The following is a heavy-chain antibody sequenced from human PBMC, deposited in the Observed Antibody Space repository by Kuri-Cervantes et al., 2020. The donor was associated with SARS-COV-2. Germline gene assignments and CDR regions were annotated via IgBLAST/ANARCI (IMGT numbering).Heavy chain of an antibody. CDR2: IDWDDDK. D-gene: IGHD6-6*01. CDR1: GFSLSTSGMC. V-gene: IGHV2-70*11. J-gene: IGHJ4*02. CDR3: ARTYIAARPYDY. Sequence: SGPTLVKPTQTLTLTCTFSGFSLSTSGMCVSWIRQPPGKALEWLARIDWDDDKYYSTSLKTRLTIPKDTSKNQVVLTMTNMDLVDTATYYCARTYIAARPYDYWGQGTLVTVSS.